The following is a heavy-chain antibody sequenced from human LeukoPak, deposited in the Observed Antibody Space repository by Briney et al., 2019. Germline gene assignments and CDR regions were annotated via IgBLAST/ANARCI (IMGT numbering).Heavy chain of an antibody. J-gene: IGHJ4*02. D-gene: IGHD2-2*01. V-gene: IGHV3-23*01. Sequence: GGSLRLSCAASGFMFSHYAMNWVRQAPGKGLEWVSGISVNGGNTYYADSVKGRFTISRDNSKNTLYLQMNSLRAEDTAVYYCAKERSMSSSTLLVGDYWGQGILVAVSS. CDR3: AKERSMSSSTLLVGDY. CDR2: ISVNGGNT. CDR1: GFMFSHYA.